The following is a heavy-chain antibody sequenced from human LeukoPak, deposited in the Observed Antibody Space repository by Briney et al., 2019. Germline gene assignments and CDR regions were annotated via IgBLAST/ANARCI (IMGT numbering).Heavy chain of an antibody. D-gene: IGHD1-14*01. CDR2: IKHDGSEK. CDR1: GFTFSSYW. J-gene: IGHJ4*02. V-gene: IGHV3-7*03. CDR3: ARRAGIYSHPYDY. Sequence: GGSLRLSCAASGFTFSSYWMNWVRQAPGKGLEWVANIKHDGSEKYYVDSMKGRFTISRDNSKNTVYLQMNSLRAEDTAVYYCARRAGIYSHPYDYWGQGTLVTVSS.